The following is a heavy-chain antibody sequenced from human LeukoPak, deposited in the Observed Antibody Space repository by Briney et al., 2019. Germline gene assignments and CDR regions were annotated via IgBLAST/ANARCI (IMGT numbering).Heavy chain of an antibody. Sequence: SQTLSLTCTVSGGSISSGGYYWSWICQHPGKGLEWIGYIYYSSSTYYNPSLKSRVTISVDTSKNQFSLKLSSVTAADTAVYYCARDRRGGAFDIWGQGTMVTVSS. V-gene: IGHV4-31*03. CDR2: IYYSSST. J-gene: IGHJ3*02. CDR3: ARDRRGGAFDI. D-gene: IGHD3-10*01. CDR1: GGSISSGGYY.